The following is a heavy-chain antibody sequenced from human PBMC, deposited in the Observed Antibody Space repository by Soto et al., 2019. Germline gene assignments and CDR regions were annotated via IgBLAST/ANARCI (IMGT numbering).Heavy chain of an antibody. J-gene: IGHJ3*02. CDR2: IYSGGST. CDR3: ATPKPYSGSYWGGDAFDI. CDR1: GFTVSSNY. D-gene: IGHD1-26*01. Sequence: EVQLVESGGGLIQPGGSLRLSCAASGFTVSSNYMSWVRQAPGKGLEWVSVIYSGGSTYYADSVKGRFTISRDNSKNTLYLQMNSLRAEDTAVYYCATPKPYSGSYWGGDAFDIWGQGTMVTVSS. V-gene: IGHV3-53*01.